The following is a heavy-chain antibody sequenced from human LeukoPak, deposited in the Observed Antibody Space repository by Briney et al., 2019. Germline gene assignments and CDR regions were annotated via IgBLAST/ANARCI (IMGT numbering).Heavy chain of an antibody. CDR1: GFTFSSHW. J-gene: IGHJ4*02. CDR3: ARWVHLDY. Sequence: PGGSLRLSCAGSGFTFSSHWMTWVRQAPGKGPEWVANIKEDGSQKYYVDSVKGRFIISRDNAKNSLYLQMNSLRAEDTAVYYCARWVHLDYWGQGTLVTVSS. CDR2: IKEDGSQK. V-gene: IGHV3-7*02.